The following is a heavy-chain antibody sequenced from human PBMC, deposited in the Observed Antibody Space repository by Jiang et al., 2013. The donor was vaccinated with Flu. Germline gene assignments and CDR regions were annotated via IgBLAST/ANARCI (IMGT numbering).Heavy chain of an antibody. D-gene: IGHD3-10*01. V-gene: IGHV4-39*07. CDR2: INYSGST. CDR1: GGSISNTDYY. Sequence: GSGLVKPSQTLSLTCSVSGGSISNTDYYWGWIRQPPGKGLEWIGSINYSGSTYYNPSLKSRVTMSMDTSKNQFSLRLSSVTAADTAMYYCATDTMVQGVIQVPGGYWGQGTPGHRLL. J-gene: IGHJ4*02. CDR3: ATDTMVQGVIQVPGGY.